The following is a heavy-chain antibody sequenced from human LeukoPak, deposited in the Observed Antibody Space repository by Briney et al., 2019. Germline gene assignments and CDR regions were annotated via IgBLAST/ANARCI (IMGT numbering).Heavy chain of an antibody. CDR3: ARDYYSGSYYGDY. D-gene: IGHD1-26*01. J-gene: IGHJ4*02. CDR1: GYTFTNYG. CDR2: ISAYNANT. V-gene: IGHV1-18*01. Sequence: ASVKVSCKASGYTFTNYGISWVRQAPGQGLEWMGWISAYNANTNYAQRLQGRVTMTTDTPTSTAYMELRSLRSDDTAVYFCARDYYSGSYYGDYWGQGTLVTVSS.